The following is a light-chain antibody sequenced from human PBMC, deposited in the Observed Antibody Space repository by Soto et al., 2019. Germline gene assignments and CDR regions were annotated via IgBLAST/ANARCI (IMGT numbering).Light chain of an antibody. CDR2: EVS. CDR3: SSYTTSSTRV. CDR1: SSDVGAYNY. Sequence: QSALTQPASVSGSPGQSITISCTGTSSDVGAYNYVSWYQHHPGEAPKLMIYEVSNRPSGVSNRFSGSKSGNTASLTISGLQAEDEGDYYCSSYTTSSTRVFGGGTKLTVL. V-gene: IGLV2-14*01. J-gene: IGLJ3*02.